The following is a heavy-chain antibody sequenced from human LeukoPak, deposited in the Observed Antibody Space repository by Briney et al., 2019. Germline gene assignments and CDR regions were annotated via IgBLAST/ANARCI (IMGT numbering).Heavy chain of an antibody. J-gene: IGHJ4*02. V-gene: IGHV1-69*06. CDR1: GGTFSSYA. CDR2: IIPIFGTA. Sequence: GASVKVSCKASGGTFSSYAISWVRQAPGQGLEWMGGIIPIFGTANYAQKFQGRVTITADKSTSTAYMELRSLRSDDTAVYYCSRVTVVATTRGYFDYWGQGTLVTVSS. CDR3: SRVTVVATTRGYFDY. D-gene: IGHD2-15*01.